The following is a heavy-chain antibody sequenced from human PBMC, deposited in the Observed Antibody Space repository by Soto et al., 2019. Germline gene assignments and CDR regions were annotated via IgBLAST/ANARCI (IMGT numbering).Heavy chain of an antibody. CDR2: IDPSDSQT. V-gene: IGHV5-10-1*01. D-gene: IGHD3-22*01. CDR3: ARQIYDSDTGPNFQYYFDS. J-gene: IGHJ4*02. Sequence: GESLKISCKGSGYSFAGYWITWVRQKPGKGLGWMGRIDPSDSQTYYSPSFRGHVTISVTKSITTVFLQWSSLRASDTAMYYCARQIYDSDTGPNFQYYFDSWGQGTPVTVSS. CDR1: GYSFAGYW.